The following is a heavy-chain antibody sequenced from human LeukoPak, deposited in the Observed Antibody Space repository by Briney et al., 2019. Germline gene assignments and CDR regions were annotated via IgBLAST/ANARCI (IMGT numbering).Heavy chain of an antibody. D-gene: IGHD6-19*01. Sequence: GGSLRLSCAASGFTLSSYSMNWVRQAPGKGLEWVSSISGSSSYIYYADSVKGRFTISRDNAKNSLYLQMNSLRAEDTALYYCAKDFGSGFDYWGQGTLVTVSS. CDR1: GFTLSSYS. J-gene: IGHJ4*02. CDR3: AKDFGSGFDY. CDR2: ISGSSSYI. V-gene: IGHV3-21*04.